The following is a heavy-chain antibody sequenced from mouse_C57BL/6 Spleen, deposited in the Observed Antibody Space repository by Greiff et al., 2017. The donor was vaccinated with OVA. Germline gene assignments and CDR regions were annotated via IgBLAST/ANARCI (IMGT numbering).Heavy chain of an antibody. V-gene: IGHV5-6*01. CDR3: ARHAEGFAY. CDR2: ISSGGSYT. CDR1: GFTFSSYG. Sequence: EVQGVESGGDLVKPGGSLKLSCAASGFTFSSYGMSWVRQTPDKRLEWVATISSGGSYTYYPDSVKGRFTISRDNAKNTLYLQMSSLKSEDTAMYYCARHAEGFAYWGQGTLVTVSA. J-gene: IGHJ3*01.